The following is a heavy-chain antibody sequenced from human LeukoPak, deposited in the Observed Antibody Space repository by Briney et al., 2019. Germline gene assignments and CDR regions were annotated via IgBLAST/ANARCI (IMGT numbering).Heavy chain of an antibody. CDR2: ISSSGSTI. Sequence: GGSLRLSCAASGFTFSSYEMNWVRQAPGKGLEWVSYISSSGSTIYYADSVKGRFTISRDNAKNSLYLQMNSLRAEDTAVYYCAKHSSGWPNDAFDIWGQGTMVTVSS. V-gene: IGHV3-48*03. D-gene: IGHD6-19*01. J-gene: IGHJ3*02. CDR3: AKHSSGWPNDAFDI. CDR1: GFTFSSYE.